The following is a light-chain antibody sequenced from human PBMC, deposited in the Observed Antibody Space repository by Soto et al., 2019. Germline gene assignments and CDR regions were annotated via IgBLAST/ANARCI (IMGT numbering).Light chain of an antibody. CDR1: SSVVESYNL. J-gene: IGLJ2*01. Sequence: QSALTQPASVSGSPGQSITISCTGTSSVVESYNLVSWYQQHPGKAPKLMIYEGSKRPSGVSNRFSGSKSGNTASLTISGLQAEDESDYYCCSYAGSSTLVFGGGTKLTVL. V-gene: IGLV2-23*01. CDR2: EGS. CDR3: CSYAGSSTLV.